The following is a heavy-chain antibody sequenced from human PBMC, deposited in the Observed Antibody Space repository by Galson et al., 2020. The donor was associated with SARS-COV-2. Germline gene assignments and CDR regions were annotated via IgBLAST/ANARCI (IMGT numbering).Heavy chain of an antibody. CDR3: SREGPCSGGSCYYYYYMDV. V-gene: IGHV3-49*03. CDR2: IRSTDYGGTT. Sequence: GGSLRLSCTLSGFTFGDSGMSWFRQAPGKGLEWIGLIRSTDYGGTTEYAASVKGRFTISRDDSKSIAYLQMNSLKTEDTAVYYCSREGPCSGGSCYYYYYMDVWGKGTTVTVSS. CDR1: GFTFGDSG. J-gene: IGHJ6*03. D-gene: IGHD2-15*01.